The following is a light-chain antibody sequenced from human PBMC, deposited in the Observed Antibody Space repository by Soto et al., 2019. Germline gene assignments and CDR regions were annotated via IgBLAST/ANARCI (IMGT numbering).Light chain of an antibody. J-gene: IGKJ1*01. V-gene: IGKV3-20*01. Sequence: EIVLTQSPGTLSLSPGERATLSCRASQIVSKNYLAWYQQKPGQAPRLRIYAASSRATGIPDRFSGGGSGTDFTLTIRRLEPEDFAVYYCQQYGSSPRTFGQGTRVEVK. CDR1: QIVSKNY. CDR2: AAS. CDR3: QQYGSSPRT.